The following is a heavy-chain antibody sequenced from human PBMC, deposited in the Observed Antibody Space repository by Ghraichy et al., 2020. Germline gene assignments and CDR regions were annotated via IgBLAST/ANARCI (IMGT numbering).Heavy chain of an antibody. Sequence: TLSLTCTVSGGSISSYYWSWIRQPPEKGLEWIGYIYYSGSTNYDPSLKSRVTISVDTSKNQFSLKLRSVTAADTAVYYCARKGNWVGSPFDYWGQGTLVTVSS. CDR3: ARKGNWVGSPFDY. V-gene: IGHV4-59*08. CDR1: GGSISSYY. D-gene: IGHD3-10*01. CDR2: IYYSGST. J-gene: IGHJ4*02.